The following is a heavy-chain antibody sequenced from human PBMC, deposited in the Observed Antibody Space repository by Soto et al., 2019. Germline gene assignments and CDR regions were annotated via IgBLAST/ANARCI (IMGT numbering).Heavy chain of an antibody. V-gene: IGHV4-34*01. CDR1: GGSFSGYY. CDR2: INHSGST. D-gene: IGHD6-13*01. J-gene: IGHJ6*02. Sequence: SETLSLTCAVYGGSFSGYYWSWIRQPPGKGLEWIGEINHSGSTNYNPSLKSRVTMSVDTSKNQFSLKLSSVTAADTAVYYCAREPLGIAAAGTHYYYYGMDVWGQGTTVTVSS. CDR3: AREPLGIAAAGTHYYYYGMDV.